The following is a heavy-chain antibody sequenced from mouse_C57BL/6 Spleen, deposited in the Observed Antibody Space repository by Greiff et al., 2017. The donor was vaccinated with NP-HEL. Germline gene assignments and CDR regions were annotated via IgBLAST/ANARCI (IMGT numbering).Heavy chain of an antibody. J-gene: IGHJ4*01. Sequence: VQLQQPGAELVRPGSSVKLSCKASGYTFTSYWMHWVKQRPIQGLEWIGNIDPSDSETHYNQKFKDKATLTVDKSSSTAYMQLSSLNSEDSAVYYCARQIYDGYHGAMDDWGQGTSVTVSS. V-gene: IGHV1-52*01. CDR3: ARQIYDGYHGAMDD. CDR2: IDPSDSET. CDR1: GYTFTSYW. D-gene: IGHD2-3*01.